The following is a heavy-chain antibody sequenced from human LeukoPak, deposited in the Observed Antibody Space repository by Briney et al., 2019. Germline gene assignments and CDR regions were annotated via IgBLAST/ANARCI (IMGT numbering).Heavy chain of an antibody. J-gene: IGHJ5*02. V-gene: IGHV4-34*01. CDR3: ARVGYSYAVP. CDR2: INHSGST. CDR1: GGSFSGYY. Sequence: KASETLSLTCAVYGGSFSGYYWSWIRQPPGKGLEWIGEINHSGSTNYNPSLKSRVTISVDTSKNQFSLKLSSVTAADTAVYYCARVGYSYAVPWGQGTLVTVSS. D-gene: IGHD5-18*01.